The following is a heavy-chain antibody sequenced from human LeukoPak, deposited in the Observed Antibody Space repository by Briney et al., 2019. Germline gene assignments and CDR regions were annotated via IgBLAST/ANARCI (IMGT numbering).Heavy chain of an antibody. D-gene: IGHD3-10*01. CDR1: GFTFSDYY. Sequence: NSGGSLRLSCAASGFTFSDYYMSWIRQAPGKGLEWVSYISSSGSTIYYADSVKGRFTISRDNAKNSLYLQMNSLRAEDTAVYYCARVGTNMVRGVIIFDYWGQGTLVTVSS. CDR2: ISSSGSTI. J-gene: IGHJ4*02. CDR3: ARVGTNMVRGVIIFDY. V-gene: IGHV3-11*01.